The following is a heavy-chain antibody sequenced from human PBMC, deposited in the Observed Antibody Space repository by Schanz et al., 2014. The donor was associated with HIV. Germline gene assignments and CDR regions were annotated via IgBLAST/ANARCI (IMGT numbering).Heavy chain of an antibody. CDR1: GFTFSSFA. CDR2: ISYEGSKR. CDR3: ARDAEGSWKWGYFDY. J-gene: IGHJ4*02. Sequence: QVQLVESGGGVVQPGRSLRLSCAVSGFTFSSFAMHWVRQAPGKGLEWVTLISYEGSKRYYADSVKGRFTVSRDNTKNTLYLQMNSLTPEDTAVYYCARDAEGSWKWGYFDYGGQGILVTVSS. D-gene: IGHD6-13*01. V-gene: IGHV3-30-3*01.